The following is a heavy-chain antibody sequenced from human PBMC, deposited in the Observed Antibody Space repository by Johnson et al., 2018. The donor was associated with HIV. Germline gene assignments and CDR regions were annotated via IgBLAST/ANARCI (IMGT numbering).Heavy chain of an antibody. J-gene: IGHJ3*02. CDR3: TTAIVIDAFDI. Sequence: EVQLVESGGGLVKPGGSLRLSCAASGFTFSDYYMSWIRQAPGKGLEWVSHIKRKIEGETTDYAAPVKGRFTISRDDSKNTLCLQMNSLTTEDTAVYYCTTAIVIDAFDIWGQGTMVTVSS. CDR2: IKRKIEGETT. CDR1: GFTFSDYY. V-gene: IGHV3-15*01. D-gene: IGHD3-16*02.